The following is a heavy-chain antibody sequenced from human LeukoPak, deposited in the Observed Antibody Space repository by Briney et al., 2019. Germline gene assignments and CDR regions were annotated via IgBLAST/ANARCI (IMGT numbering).Heavy chain of an antibody. V-gene: IGHV1-3*04. CDR1: GYIFTSYP. CDR2: INTGNGNT. D-gene: IGHD5-18*01. J-gene: IGHJ4*02. CDR3: ARDRAMADY. Sequence: GASVKASCKASGYIFTSYPIHWVRQAPGQRLEWTGWINTGNGNTKYSQRFEGRVTVTTDTSAAAAYMELSSLRSEDTAVYYCARDRAMADYWGQGTLVTVSS.